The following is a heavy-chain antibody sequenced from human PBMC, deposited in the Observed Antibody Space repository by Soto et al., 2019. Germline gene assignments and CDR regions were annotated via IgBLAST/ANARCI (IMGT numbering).Heavy chain of an antibody. CDR1: GGSISSYY. J-gene: IGHJ4*02. CDR3: ARQSVGPYGSGSYFDY. D-gene: IGHD3-10*01. Sequence: QVQLQESGPGLVKPSETLSLTCTVSGGSISSYYWSWIRQPPGKGLEWIGYIYYSGSTTYTPSLKTRVTISVAPSKNQFPLKLSSVTAADTAVYYCARQSVGPYGSGSYFDYWGQGTLVTVSS. CDR2: IYYSGST. V-gene: IGHV4-59*08.